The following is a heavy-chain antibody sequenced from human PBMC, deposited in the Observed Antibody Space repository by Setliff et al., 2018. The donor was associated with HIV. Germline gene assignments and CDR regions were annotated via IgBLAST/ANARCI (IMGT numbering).Heavy chain of an antibody. CDR1: GYSFTGYH. D-gene: IGHD1-1*01. CDR2: INPNSGGT. J-gene: IGHJ6*03. CDR3: ARDSRWTTGDYYYYNYMGV. V-gene: IGHV1-2*06. Sequence: ASVKVSCKASGYSFTGYHVHWVRQAPGQGLEWMGRINPNSGGTNYAQKFQGRVTMTRDTSISTAYMELSRLTSDDTAVYFCARDSRWTTGDYYYYNYMGVWGKGTTVTVSS.